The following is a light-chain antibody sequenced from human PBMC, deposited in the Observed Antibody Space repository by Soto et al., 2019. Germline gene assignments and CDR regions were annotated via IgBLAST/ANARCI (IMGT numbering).Light chain of an antibody. CDR1: QGISSY. CDR3: QQYYSYSWT. J-gene: IGKJ1*01. Sequence: AIRMTQSPSSFSASTGARVTITCRASQGISSYLAWYQQKPGKAPKLLIYAASTLQSGVPSRFSGSVSGTDFTLTISCLQSEDFATYYCQQYYSYSWTFGQGTKVEIK. CDR2: AAS. V-gene: IGKV1-8*01.